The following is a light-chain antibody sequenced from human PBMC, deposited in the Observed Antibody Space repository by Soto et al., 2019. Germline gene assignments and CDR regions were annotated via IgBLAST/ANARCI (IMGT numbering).Light chain of an antibody. V-gene: IGKV1-39*01. CDR2: AAS. J-gene: IGKJ1*01. Sequence: DIQMTQSPSSLSASVGDTVTLTCRASQSVDNYLNWYQHKPGKAPKLLVYAASTLQSGVPSRFSGSGSGTDFRLTISSLQPEDFATYYCQQSSTIPRTFGQGTKVDIK. CDR3: QQSSTIPRT. CDR1: QSVDNY.